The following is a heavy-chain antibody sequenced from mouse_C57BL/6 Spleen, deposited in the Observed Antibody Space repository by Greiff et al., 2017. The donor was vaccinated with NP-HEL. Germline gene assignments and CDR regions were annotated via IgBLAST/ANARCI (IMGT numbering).Heavy chain of an antibody. CDR3: ASPIYYGNYWYFDV. V-gene: IGHV1-59*01. CDR1: GYTFTSYW. CDR2: IDPSDSYT. D-gene: IGHD2-1*01. J-gene: IGHJ1*03. Sequence: VQLQQPGAELVRPGTSVKLSCKASGYTFTSYWMHWVKQRPGQGLEWIGVIDPSDSYTNYNQKFKGKATLTVDTSSSTAYMQLSSLTSEDSAVYYCASPIYYGNYWYFDVWGTGTTVTVSS.